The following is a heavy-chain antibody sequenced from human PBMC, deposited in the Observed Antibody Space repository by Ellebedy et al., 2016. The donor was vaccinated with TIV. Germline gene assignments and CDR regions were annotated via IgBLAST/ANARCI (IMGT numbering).Heavy chain of an antibody. CDR1: GFTFSSYA. Sequence: GESLKISCAASGFTFSSYAMHWVRQAPGKGLEWVAVISYDGSNKYYADSVKGRFTISRDNSKNTLYLQMNSLRAEDTAVYYCARDRWAPGAFDIWGQGTMVTVSS. J-gene: IGHJ3*02. D-gene: IGHD4-23*01. V-gene: IGHV3-30-3*01. CDR3: ARDRWAPGAFDI. CDR2: ISYDGSNK.